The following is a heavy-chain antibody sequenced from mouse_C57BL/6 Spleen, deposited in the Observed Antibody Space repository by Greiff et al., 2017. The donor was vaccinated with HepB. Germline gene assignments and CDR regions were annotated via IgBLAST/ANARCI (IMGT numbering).Heavy chain of an antibody. Sequence: VQLQQSGPGLVAPSQSLSITCTVSGFSLTSYGVSWVRQPPGKGLEWLGVIWGDGSTNYHSALISRLSISKDNSKSQVFLKLNSLQTDDTATYYCAKQEEYYYGSSPPWFAYWGQGTLVTVSA. CDR3: AKQEEYYYGSSPPWFAY. CDR2: IWGDGST. CDR1: GFSLTSYG. V-gene: IGHV2-3*01. J-gene: IGHJ3*01. D-gene: IGHD1-1*01.